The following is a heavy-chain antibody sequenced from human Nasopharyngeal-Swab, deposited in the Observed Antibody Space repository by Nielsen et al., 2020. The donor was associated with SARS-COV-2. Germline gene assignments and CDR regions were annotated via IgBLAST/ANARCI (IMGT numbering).Heavy chain of an antibody. CDR1: GFTFSSYA. D-gene: IGHD1-26*01. J-gene: IGHJ4*02. Sequence: AGSLRLSCAASGFTFSSYAMHWVRQAPGKGLEWVAVISYDGINKYYADSVKGRFTISRDNSKNTLYLQMNSLRAEDTAVYYCARGYSGSYYSPFDYWGQGTLVTVSS. CDR2: ISYDGINK. CDR3: ARGYSGSYYSPFDY. V-gene: IGHV3-30-3*01.